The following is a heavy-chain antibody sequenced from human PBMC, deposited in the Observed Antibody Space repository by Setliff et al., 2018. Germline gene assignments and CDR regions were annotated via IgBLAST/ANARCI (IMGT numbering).Heavy chain of an antibody. Sequence: SETLSLTCTVSGGSISSYYWSWIRQPAGKGLEWIGRIYTSGSTNYNPSLKSRVTMSVDTSKNQFSLKLSSVTAANTAVYYCARSYYNFWSGYYRVNWFDPWGQGTLVTVSS. CDR2: IYTSGST. J-gene: IGHJ5*02. V-gene: IGHV4-4*07. CDR3: ARSYYNFWSGYYRVNWFDP. CDR1: GGSISSYY. D-gene: IGHD3-3*01.